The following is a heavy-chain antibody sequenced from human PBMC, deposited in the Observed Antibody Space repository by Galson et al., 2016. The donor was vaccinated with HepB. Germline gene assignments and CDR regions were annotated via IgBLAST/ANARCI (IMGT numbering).Heavy chain of an antibody. CDR2: ISWDGGGT. J-gene: IGHJ6*02. D-gene: IGHD2/OR15-2a*01. CDR3: AKDTQMEYCYSGGCYYYYGMVV. V-gene: IGHV3-43*01. CDR1: GFTFDDYT. Sequence: SLRLSCAASGFTFDDYTMHWVRQAPGKGLEWVSLISWDGGGTYYADSVKGRFTISRDNSENCLYLQMNSLKIEDTAFYYCAKDTQMEYCYSGGCYYYYGMVVWGQGTTVTGS.